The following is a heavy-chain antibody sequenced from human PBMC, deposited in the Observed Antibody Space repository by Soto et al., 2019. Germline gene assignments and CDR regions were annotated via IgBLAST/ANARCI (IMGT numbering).Heavy chain of an antibody. CDR2: VWFDGSNE. CDR3: MRDWSSNANSENDY. Sequence: VNLVESGGGVVQPGRSLRLSCATSGFNFLSYGMHWVRQAPGKGLEWVASVWFDGSNENYADSVKARFTISRDNSKNTIYLEMYSLRVGDTAVYYCMRDWSSNANSENDYWGQGTLVTVSS. D-gene: IGHD2-8*01. J-gene: IGHJ4*02. CDR1: GFNFLSYG. V-gene: IGHV3-33*01.